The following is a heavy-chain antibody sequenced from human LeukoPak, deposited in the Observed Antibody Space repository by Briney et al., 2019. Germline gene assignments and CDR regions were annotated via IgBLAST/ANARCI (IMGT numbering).Heavy chain of an antibody. Sequence: GGSLRLSCAVSGFTFNNYAMTWVRQAPGKGLEWVSGISTSGGSTYYADSVKGRFIISRDNSKNTLHLQMHSLRAADAAIYYCARDHYASGSYLPYYFDYWGQGTLVTVSS. CDR3: ARDHYASGSYLPYYFDY. CDR2: ISTSGGST. V-gene: IGHV3-23*01. J-gene: IGHJ4*02. CDR1: GFTFNNYA. D-gene: IGHD3-10*01.